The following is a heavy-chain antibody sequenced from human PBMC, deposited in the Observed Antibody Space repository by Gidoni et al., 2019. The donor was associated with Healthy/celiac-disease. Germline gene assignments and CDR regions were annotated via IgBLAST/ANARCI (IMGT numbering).Heavy chain of an antibody. CDR1: GFSLSTSGVG. CDR3: AHSKVGIQLCD. D-gene: IGHD5-18*01. Sequence: QITLKESGPTLVKPTQTLTRTCTFSGFSLSTSGVGVGWIRQPPGKALEWLALIYWDDDKRYSPSLKCRLPITKDTSKNQVVLTLTNMDPVDTATYYCAHSKVGIQLCDWGQGTLVTVSS. J-gene: IGHJ4*02. CDR2: IYWDDDK. V-gene: IGHV2-5*02.